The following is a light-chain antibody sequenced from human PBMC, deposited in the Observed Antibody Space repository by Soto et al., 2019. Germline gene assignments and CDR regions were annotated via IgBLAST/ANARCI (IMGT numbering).Light chain of an antibody. J-gene: IGKJ1*01. CDR3: QQNGRSPPWT. Sequence: DIQLTQSPSSLSASVGDKVTITCLASQSISIYVAWYQQKPGKAPKLLVYEASSLESGVPSRFSGSGSGTDFTLTISRLEPEDFAVYYCQQNGRSPPWTFGQGTKVDI. CDR2: EAS. V-gene: IGKV1-5*03. CDR1: QSISIY.